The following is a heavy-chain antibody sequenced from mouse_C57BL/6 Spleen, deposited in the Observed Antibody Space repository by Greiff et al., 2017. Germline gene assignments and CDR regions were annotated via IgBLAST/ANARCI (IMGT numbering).Heavy chain of an antibody. Sequence: QVQLQQPGAELVKPGASVKMSCKASGYTFTSYWITWVKQRPGQGLEWIGDIYPGSGSTNYNEKFKSKATLTVDTSSSTAYMQLSSLTSEDSEVYYWARGITTVVAHWYFDVWGTGTTVTVSS. V-gene: IGHV1-55*01. CDR2: IYPGSGST. CDR1: GYTFTSYW. D-gene: IGHD1-1*01. CDR3: ARGITTVVAHWYFDV. J-gene: IGHJ1*03.